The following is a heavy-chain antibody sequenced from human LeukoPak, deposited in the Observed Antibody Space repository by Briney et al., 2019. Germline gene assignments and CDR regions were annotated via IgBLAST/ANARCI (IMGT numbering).Heavy chain of an antibody. CDR3: ARGGYCSSTSCYDGDAFDI. CDR2: IIPIFGTA. V-gene: IGHV1-69*05. Sequence: ASVKVSCKASGGTFSSYAISWVRQAPGQGLEWMGRIIPIFGTANYAQKFQGRVTITTDESTSTAYMELSSLRSEDTAVYYCARGGYCSSTSCYDGDAFDIWGQGTMVTVSS. D-gene: IGHD2-2*03. CDR1: GGTFSSYA. J-gene: IGHJ3*02.